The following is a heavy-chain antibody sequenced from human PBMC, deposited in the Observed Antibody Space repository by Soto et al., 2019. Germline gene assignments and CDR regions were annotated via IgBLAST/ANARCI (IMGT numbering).Heavy chain of an antibody. Sequence: ETLSLTCTVSGGSSSSYYWSWVRQPAGKGLEWIGRIYTSGSTNYNPSLKSRVTMSVDTSKNQFSLKLSSVTAADTAVYYCARDGVYYYDKGGFDYWGQGTLVTVSS. CDR1: GGSSSSYY. D-gene: IGHD3-22*01. CDR3: ARDGVYYYDKGGFDY. J-gene: IGHJ4*02. CDR2: IYTSGST. V-gene: IGHV4-4*07.